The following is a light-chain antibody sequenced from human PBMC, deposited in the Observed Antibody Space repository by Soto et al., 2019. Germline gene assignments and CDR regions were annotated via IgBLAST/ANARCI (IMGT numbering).Light chain of an antibody. CDR2: NVS. V-gene: IGLV2-14*01. CDR1: SSDIGTYDH. Sequence: QSVLTQPASVSGSPGQSITISCSGTSSDIGTYDHVAWFQQFPGKTPKLVIYNVSDRPSGVSYRFSGSKSGNTASLTISGLQADDEADYYCISYTVSRSYVFGNGTKVTVL. CDR3: ISYTVSRSYV. J-gene: IGLJ1*01.